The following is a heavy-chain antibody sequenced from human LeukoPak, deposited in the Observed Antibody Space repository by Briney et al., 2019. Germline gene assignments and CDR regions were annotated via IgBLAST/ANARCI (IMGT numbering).Heavy chain of an antibody. CDR3: AIGRGGQQLGDY. CDR1: GFTFSSYG. V-gene: IGHV3-23*01. D-gene: IGHD6-13*01. CDR2: ISGSGGST. Sequence: GGSLRLSCAASGFTFSSYGMSWVRQAPGKGLEWVSAISGSGGSTYYADSVKGRFTISADKSISTAYLQWSSLKASDTAMYYCAIGRGGQQLGDYWGQGTLVTVSS. J-gene: IGHJ4*02.